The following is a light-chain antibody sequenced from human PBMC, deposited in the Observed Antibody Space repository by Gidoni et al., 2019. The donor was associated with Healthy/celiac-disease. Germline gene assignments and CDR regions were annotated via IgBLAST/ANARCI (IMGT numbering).Light chain of an antibody. CDR1: SSDVGGYNY. CDR3: CSYAGSYFL. J-gene: IGLJ2*01. Sequence: QSALTQPRSVSGSPGQSVTISCTGISSDVGGYNYVSWYQQHPGKAPKLMIYDVSKRPSGVPDRFSGSKSGNTASLTISGLQAEDEADYYCCSYAGSYFLFGGGTKLTVL. CDR2: DVS. V-gene: IGLV2-11*01.